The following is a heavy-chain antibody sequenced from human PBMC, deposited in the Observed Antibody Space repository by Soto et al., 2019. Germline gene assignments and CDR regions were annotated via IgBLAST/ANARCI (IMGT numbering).Heavy chain of an antibody. Sequence: EVQLLESGGGLVQPGGSLRLSCAASGFTFSSHAMSWVRQAPGKGLEWVSAISGSGGSTYYADSVKGRFTISRDNSKNTLYLQMNSLRAEDTAVYYCAKDSGGYCGGDCPPHGYWGQGTLVTVSS. CDR1: GFTFSSHA. CDR2: ISGSGGST. V-gene: IGHV3-23*01. CDR3: AKDSGGYCGGDCPPHGY. D-gene: IGHD2-21*02. J-gene: IGHJ4*02.